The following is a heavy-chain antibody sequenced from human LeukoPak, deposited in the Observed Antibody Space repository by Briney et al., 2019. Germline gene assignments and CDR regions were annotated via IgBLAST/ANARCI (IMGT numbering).Heavy chain of an antibody. Sequence: ASVKVSCKASGYTFTNYAMHWVRQAPGQGLEWMGWMNPNSGNTGYAQKFQGRVTMTRNTSISTAYMELSSLRSEDTAVYYCARGGALGMDVWGQGTTVTVSS. V-gene: IGHV1-8*02. CDR1: GYTFTNYA. CDR3: ARGGALGMDV. J-gene: IGHJ6*02. CDR2: MNPNSGNT. D-gene: IGHD3-16*01.